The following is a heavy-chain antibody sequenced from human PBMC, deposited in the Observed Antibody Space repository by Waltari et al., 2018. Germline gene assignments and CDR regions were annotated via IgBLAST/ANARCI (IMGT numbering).Heavy chain of an antibody. CDR2: IKQDGSEK. D-gene: IGHD5-18*01. Sequence: EVQLVESGGGLVQPGRSLNLSCVASAFSFPGYWMSWVRQAPGKGLEWVANIKQDGSEKYCVDSVKGRFTISRDNAKNSLYLQMNSLRAEDTAVYYCARGRGYSYGYFDYWGQGILVTVSS. V-gene: IGHV3-7*01. CDR3: ARGRGYSYGYFDY. CDR1: AFSFPGYW. J-gene: IGHJ4*02.